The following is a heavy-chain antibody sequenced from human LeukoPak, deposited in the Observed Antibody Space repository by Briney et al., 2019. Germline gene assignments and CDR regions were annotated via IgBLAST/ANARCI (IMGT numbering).Heavy chain of an antibody. CDR3: ARGLRFLEWYIYYYMDV. V-gene: IGHV4-59*01. CDR1: GGSISSYY. J-gene: IGHJ6*03. Sequence: SETLSLTCTVSGGSISSYYWSWIRQPPGKGLEWIGYIYYSGSTNYNPSLKSRVTISVDTSRNQFSLKLSSVTAADTAVYYCARGLRFLEWYIYYYMDVWGKGTTVTVSS. D-gene: IGHD3-3*01. CDR2: IYYSGST.